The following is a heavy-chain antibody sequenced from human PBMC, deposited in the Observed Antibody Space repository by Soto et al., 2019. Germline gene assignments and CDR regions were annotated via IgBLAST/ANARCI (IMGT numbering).Heavy chain of an antibody. J-gene: IGHJ4*02. Sequence: TSETLSLTCTVSGGSISSSSYYWGWIRQPPGKGLEWIGSIYYSGSTYYNPSLKSRVTISVDTSKNQFSLKLSSVTAADTAVYYCASPGYSYGYGADSSGYPLDYWGQGTLVTVSS. CDR2: IYYSGST. V-gene: IGHV4-39*01. CDR1: GGSISSSSYY. D-gene: IGHD5-18*01. CDR3: ASPGYSYGYGADSSGYPLDY.